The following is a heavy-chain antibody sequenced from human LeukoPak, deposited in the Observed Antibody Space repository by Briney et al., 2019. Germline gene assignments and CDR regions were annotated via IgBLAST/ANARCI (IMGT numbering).Heavy chain of an antibody. J-gene: IGHJ1*01. CDR1: GYTFTGYY. CDR3: ARTVEMATIERPQDEYFQH. D-gene: IGHD5-24*01. V-gene: IGHV1-2*02. CDR2: INPNSGGT. Sequence: GASVKVSCKASGYTFTGYYMHWVRQAPGQGLEWMGWINPNSGGTNYAQKLQGRVTMTRDTSISTAYMELSRLRSDDTAVYYCARTVEMATIERPQDEYFQHWGQGTLVTVSS.